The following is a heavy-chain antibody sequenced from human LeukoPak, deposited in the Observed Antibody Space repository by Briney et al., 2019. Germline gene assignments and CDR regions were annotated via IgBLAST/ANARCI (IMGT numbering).Heavy chain of an antibody. CDR3: ARWDSSSRTNRFDP. V-gene: IGHV4-59*01. Sequence: SETLSLTCTVSGGSISRYYWSWIRQPPGKGLEWIGYIYYSGSTNYNPSLKSRVTISVDTSKNQFSLKLSSVTAADTAVYYCARWDSSSRTNRFDPWGQGTLVTVAS. J-gene: IGHJ5*02. CDR2: IYYSGST. D-gene: IGHD6-13*01. CDR1: GGSISRYY.